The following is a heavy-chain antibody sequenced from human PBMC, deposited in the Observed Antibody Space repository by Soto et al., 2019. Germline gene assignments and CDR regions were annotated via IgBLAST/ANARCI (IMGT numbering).Heavy chain of an antibody. CDR3: VRQGIGNIHGLVDV. CDR2: VYSTGGT. J-gene: IGHJ6*02. CDR1: SGPSSSHN. V-gene: IGHV4-59*08. D-gene: IGHD1-1*01. Sequence: QVQLQQSGPGLVKPSETLSLTCSVSSGPSSSHNWGWIRQPPGRGLEWIGYVYSTGGTSYNPSLKSRVTISADTSTNNISVTLTSVTAADTAVYYCVRQGIGNIHGLVDVWGQGTTVRVSS.